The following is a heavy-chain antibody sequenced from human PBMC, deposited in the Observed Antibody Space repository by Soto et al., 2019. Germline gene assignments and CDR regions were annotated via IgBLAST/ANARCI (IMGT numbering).Heavy chain of an antibody. CDR1: GFTFSTYS. J-gene: IGHJ4*02. Sequence: TGGSLRLSCSASGFTFSTYSMNGVRRAPGKGLEWVSSISGSGNYRYFADSVKGRFTISRDNAKNSVFLQMNSLRAEDTAMYYCARAFGDVGDSWGLGTLVTVS. CDR3: ARAFGDVGDS. CDR2: ISGSGNYR. V-gene: IGHV3-21*01. D-gene: IGHD3-10*01.